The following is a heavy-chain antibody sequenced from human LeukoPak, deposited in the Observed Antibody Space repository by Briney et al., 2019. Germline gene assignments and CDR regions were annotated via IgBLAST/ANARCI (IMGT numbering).Heavy chain of an antibody. CDR1: GGSISSYY. J-gene: IGHJ3*02. Sequence: SETLSLTCTVSGGSISSYYWSWIRQPPGKGLEWIGYIYYSGSTYYNPSLKSRVTISVDTSKNQFSLKLSSVTAADTAVYYCASRGDSSYAFDIWGQGTMVTVSS. CDR2: IYYSGST. D-gene: IGHD3-22*01. V-gene: IGHV4-59*06. CDR3: ASRGDSSYAFDI.